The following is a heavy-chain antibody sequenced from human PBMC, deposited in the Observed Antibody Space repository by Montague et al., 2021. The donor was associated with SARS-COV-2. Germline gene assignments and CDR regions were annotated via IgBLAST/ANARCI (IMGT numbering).Heavy chain of an antibody. V-gene: IGHV3-21*01. D-gene: IGHD3-16*01. CDR3: ARASYDSSRDRRYSDY. Sequence: SLRLSCAASGFSFSTYSMNWFRQAPGKGLEWVSSINSVSNYIYYEDSLRGRFAVSRDNAMNSLYLQMNSLRADDTAVYFCARASYDSSRDRRYSDYWGHGTPVTVSS. CDR1: GFSFSTYS. J-gene: IGHJ4*01. CDR2: INSVSNYI.